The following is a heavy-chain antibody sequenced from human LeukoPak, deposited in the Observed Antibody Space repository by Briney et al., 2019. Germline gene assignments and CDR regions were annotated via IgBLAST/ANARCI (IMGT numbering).Heavy chain of an antibody. CDR3: ARGVPLIDYYGSGSYYYYYYYYMDV. V-gene: IGHV4-34*01. CDR1: GGSFSGYY. D-gene: IGHD3-10*01. CDR2: INHSGST. J-gene: IGHJ6*03. Sequence: SGTLSLTCAVYGGSFSGYYWSWIRQPPEKGLEWIGEINHSGSTNYNPSLKSRVTISVDTSKNQFSLKLSSVTAADTAVYYCARGVPLIDYYGSGSYYYYYYYYMDVWGKGTTVTVSS.